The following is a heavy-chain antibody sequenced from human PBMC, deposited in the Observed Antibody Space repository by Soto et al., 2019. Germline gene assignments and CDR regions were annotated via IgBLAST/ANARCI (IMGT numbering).Heavy chain of an antibody. J-gene: IGHJ6*02. D-gene: IGHD2-8*02. CDR2: VSASGKTT. V-gene: IGHV3-23*01. CDR1: GFTFSSYA. CDR3: AKPANVPRPGGGPSYYGMDV. Sequence: GGSLRLSCAASGFTFSSYAMSWVRQAPGKGLEWVSVVSASGKTTYYADSVKGRFTISRDNPKNTMSLQMNSLRAEDTAVYYCAKPANVPRPGGGPSYYGMDVWGQGTTVTVSS.